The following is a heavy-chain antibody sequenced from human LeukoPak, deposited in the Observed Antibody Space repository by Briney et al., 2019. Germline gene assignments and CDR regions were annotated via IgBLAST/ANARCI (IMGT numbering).Heavy chain of an antibody. CDR3: ARRDSSGWYMDY. CDR1: GGAISSYY. J-gene: IGHJ4*02. Sequence: PSETLSLTCAVSGGAISSYYWSWIRQPPGKGLEWIGYIYYSGSTNYNPSLKSRVTISVDTSKNQFSLKLSSVTAADTAVYYCARRDSSGWYMDYWGQGTLVTVSS. CDR2: IYYSGST. D-gene: IGHD6-19*01. V-gene: IGHV4-59*08.